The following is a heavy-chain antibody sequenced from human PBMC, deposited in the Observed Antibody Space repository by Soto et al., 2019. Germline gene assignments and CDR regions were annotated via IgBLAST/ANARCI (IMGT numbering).Heavy chain of an antibody. CDR3: ARTPSYWYFDL. V-gene: IGHV4-34*01. J-gene: IGHJ2*01. CDR2: INHSGST. Sequence: QVQLQQWGAGLLKPSETLSLTCAVYGGSFSGYYWSWIRQPPGKGLEWIGEINHSGSTNYNPSLRSXXTXSXXTAKNQFSLKLSSVTAADTAVYYCARTPSYWYFDLWGRGTLATVSS. CDR1: GGSFSGYY.